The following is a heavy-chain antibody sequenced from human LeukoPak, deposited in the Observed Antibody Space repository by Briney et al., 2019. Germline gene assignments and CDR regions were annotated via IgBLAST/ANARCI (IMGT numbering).Heavy chain of an antibody. V-gene: IGHV1-18*01. D-gene: IGHD2-15*01. CDR2: ISAYNGNT. CDR3: ARPTSGSERELNYYYYYMDV. J-gene: IGHJ6*03. Sequence: GASVKVSCKASGYTFTSYGISWVRQAPGQGREWMGWISAYNGNTNYAQKLQGRVTMTTDTSTSTAYMELRSLRSDDTAVYYCARPTSGSERELNYYYYYMDVWGKGTTVTVSS. CDR1: GYTFTSYG.